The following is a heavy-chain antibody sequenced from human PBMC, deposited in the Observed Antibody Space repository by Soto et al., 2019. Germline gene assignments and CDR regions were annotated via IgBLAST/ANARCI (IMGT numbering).Heavy chain of an antibody. D-gene: IGHD2-2*01. CDR1: GFSLSTSGVG. CDR3: AHRRVPIGRCSSTSCYWDY. Sequence: QITLKESGPTLVKPTQTLTLTCTFSGFSLSTSGVGVGWIRQPPGKALEWLALIYWDDDKRYSPSLKSRLTITKDTSKNQVVLTMTNMDPVDTATYYCAHRRVPIGRCSSTSCYWDYWGQGTLVTVSS. CDR2: IYWDDDK. J-gene: IGHJ4*02. V-gene: IGHV2-5*02.